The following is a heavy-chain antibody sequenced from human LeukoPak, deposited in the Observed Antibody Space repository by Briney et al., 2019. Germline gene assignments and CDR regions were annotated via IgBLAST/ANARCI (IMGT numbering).Heavy chain of an antibody. CDR1: GGSISSGSYY. CDR3: ARLEQWLVHAFDI. Sequence: PSQTLSLTCTVYGGSISSGSYYWSWIRQPAGKGLEWIGRIYTSGSTNYNPSLKSRVTISVDTSKNQCSLKLSSVTAADTAVYYCARLEQWLVHAFDIWGQGTMVTVSS. J-gene: IGHJ3*02. D-gene: IGHD6-19*01. CDR2: IYTSGST. V-gene: IGHV4-61*02.